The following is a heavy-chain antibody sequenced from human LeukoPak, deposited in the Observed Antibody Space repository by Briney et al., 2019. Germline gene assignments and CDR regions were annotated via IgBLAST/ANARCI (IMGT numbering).Heavy chain of an antibody. D-gene: IGHD3-22*01. CDR3: ARGDYYDSSGYYYH. V-gene: IGHV4-39*01. Sequence: PSETLSLTCTVSGGSFSSSSHYWGWVRQPPGKGLEWIGSMYYSGSTYYNASLRSRVTISVDTSRDQFSLKLSSVTAADTAVYYCARGDYYDSSGYYYHWGQGTLVTVSS. J-gene: IGHJ5*02. CDR2: MYYSGST. CDR1: GGSFSSSSHY.